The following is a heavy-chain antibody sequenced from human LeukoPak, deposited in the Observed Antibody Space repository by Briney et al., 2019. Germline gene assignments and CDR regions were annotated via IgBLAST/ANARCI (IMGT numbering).Heavy chain of an antibody. Sequence: AGRSLRLSCAASGFTFSNYGIHWVRQAPGKGLEWVAVISYDGSNKYYAESVKGRFTISRDNSKNTLYLQMNSLRAEDTAVYYCAKGYGLYSSGSEHYFENWGQGILVTISS. V-gene: IGHV3-30*18. D-gene: IGHD3-22*01. CDR3: AKGYGLYSSGSEHYFEN. CDR2: ISYDGSNK. J-gene: IGHJ4*02. CDR1: GFTFSNYG.